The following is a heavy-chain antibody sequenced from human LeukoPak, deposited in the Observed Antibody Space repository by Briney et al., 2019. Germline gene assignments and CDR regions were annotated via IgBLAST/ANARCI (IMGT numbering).Heavy chain of an antibody. CDR1: GFTFSSYE. J-gene: IGHJ4*02. D-gene: IGHD2-21*01. CDR3: ARENDYSFFDY. CDR2: ISSSGSTI. Sequence: GGSLRLSCAASGFTFSSYEMNWVRQAPGQGLEWVSYISSSGSTIYYADSVKGRFTISRDNAKNSLYLQMNSLRAEDTAVYYCARENDYSFFDYWGQGTLVTVSS. V-gene: IGHV3-48*03.